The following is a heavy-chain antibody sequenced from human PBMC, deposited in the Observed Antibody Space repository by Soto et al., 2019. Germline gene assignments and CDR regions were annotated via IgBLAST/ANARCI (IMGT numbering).Heavy chain of an antibody. D-gene: IGHD2-2*01. CDR3: AKGPRYCSSTSCYEMGLDY. CDR2: ISYDGSNK. CDR1: GFTFSSYG. V-gene: IGHV3-30*18. Sequence: QVQLVESGGGVVQPGRSLRLSCAASGFTFSSYGMHWVRQAPGKGLEWVAVISYDGSNKYYADSVKGRFTISRDNSKNTLYLQMNSLRAEDTAVYYCAKGPRYCSSTSCYEMGLDYWGQGTLVTVSS. J-gene: IGHJ4*02.